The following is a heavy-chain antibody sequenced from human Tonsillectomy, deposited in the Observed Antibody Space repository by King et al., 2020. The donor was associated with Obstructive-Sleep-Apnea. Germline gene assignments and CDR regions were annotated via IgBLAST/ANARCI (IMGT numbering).Heavy chain of an antibody. V-gene: IGHV3-48*04. CDR2: ISISSGTM. Sequence: VQLVESGGGLVQPGGSLRLSCGASGFSISNYNMNWVRQAPGKGLEWVSFISISSGTMRYADSLKGRFTISSDNARNSLYLQMNGLRGEDTSVYYCARESTLLYTDAFDLWGQGTMVTVS. CDR1: GFSISNYN. J-gene: IGHJ3*01. CDR3: ARESTLLYTDAFDL.